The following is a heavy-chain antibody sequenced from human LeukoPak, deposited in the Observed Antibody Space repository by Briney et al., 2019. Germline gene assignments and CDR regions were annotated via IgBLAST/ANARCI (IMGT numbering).Heavy chain of an antibody. D-gene: IGHD6-13*01. Sequence: ASVTVSCTASGYTFTSYYMHWVRQAPGQGLEWMGWINPNSGGTNYAQKFQGRVTMTRDTSISTAYMELSRLRSDDTAVYYCARDQGVSSSWEIDYWGQGTLVTVSS. CDR2: INPNSGGT. V-gene: IGHV1-2*02. J-gene: IGHJ4*02. CDR1: GYTFTSYY. CDR3: ARDQGVSSSWEIDY.